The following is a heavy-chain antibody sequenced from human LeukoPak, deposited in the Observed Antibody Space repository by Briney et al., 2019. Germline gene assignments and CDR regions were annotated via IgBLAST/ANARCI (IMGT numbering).Heavy chain of an antibody. CDR1: GGSISSYY. J-gene: IGHJ3*02. CDR2: IYYSGST. Sequence: SETLSLTCTVSGGSISSYYWSWIRQPPGKGLEWIGYIYYSGSTNYNPSLKSRVTISVDTSKNQFSLKLSSVTAADTAVYYCARAPDPDVFDIWGQGTTVTVSS. V-gene: IGHV4-59*01. CDR3: ARAPDPDVFDI.